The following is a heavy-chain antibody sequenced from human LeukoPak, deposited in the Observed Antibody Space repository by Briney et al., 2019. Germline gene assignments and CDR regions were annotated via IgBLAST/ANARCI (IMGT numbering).Heavy chain of an antibody. CDR3: AKVGTVVVVIARGEAFDI. CDR2: IRYDGSDK. D-gene: IGHD2-21*01. CDR1: GFTFSRYG. V-gene: IGHV3-30*02. J-gene: IGHJ3*02. Sequence: GGSLRLSCAASGFTFSRYGMHWVRQAPGKGLEWVAFIRYDGSDKYYADSVKGRFTISRDNSKNTLYLQMNSLRAEDTAVYYCAKVGTVVVVIARGEAFDIWGQGTMVTVSS.